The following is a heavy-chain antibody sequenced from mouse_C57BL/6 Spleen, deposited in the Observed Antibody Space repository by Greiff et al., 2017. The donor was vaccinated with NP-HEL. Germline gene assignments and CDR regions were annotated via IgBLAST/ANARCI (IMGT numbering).Heavy chain of an antibody. J-gene: IGHJ4*01. V-gene: IGHV5-17*01. CDR1: GFTFSDYG. CDR2: ISSGSSTI. CDR3: ARGNYWDYAMDD. D-gene: IGHD2-1*01. Sequence: EVHLVESGGGLVKPGGSLKLSCAASGFTFSDYGMHWVRQAPEKWLEWVAYISSGSSTIYYADTVKGRFTISRDNAKNTLFLQMTSLRSEDTAMYYCARGNYWDYAMDDWGQGTSVTVSS.